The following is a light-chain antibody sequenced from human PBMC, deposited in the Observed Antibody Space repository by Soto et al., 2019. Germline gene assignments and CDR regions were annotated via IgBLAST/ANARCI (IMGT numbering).Light chain of an antibody. CDR1: QSVSSSY. V-gene: IGKV3-20*01. CDR2: GAS. Sequence: EIVLTQSPGTLSLSPGEKATLYCRASQSVSSSYLAWYQQKPGQAPRLLIYGASSRATGIPDRFSGSGSGTDFTLTISRLEPEDFAVYYCQQYGSSRTFGQGTKV. J-gene: IGKJ1*01. CDR3: QQYGSSRT.